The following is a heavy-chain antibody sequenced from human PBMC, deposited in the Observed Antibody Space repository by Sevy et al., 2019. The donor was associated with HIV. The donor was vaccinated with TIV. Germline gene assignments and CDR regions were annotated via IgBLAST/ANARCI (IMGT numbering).Heavy chain of an antibody. V-gene: IGHV3-30*18. D-gene: IGHD6-13*01. CDR3: AKEDSNYYYDY. Sequence: GGCLRLSCAATGFSFSNTGMHWVRQAPGKGLEWVGIVSRDGITVFYAESVKGRFTISRDNSKSTLYLQMNSLRLEDTAVYYCAKEDSNYYYDYWGQGTLVTVSS. CDR1: GFSFSNTG. CDR2: VSRDGITV. J-gene: IGHJ4*02.